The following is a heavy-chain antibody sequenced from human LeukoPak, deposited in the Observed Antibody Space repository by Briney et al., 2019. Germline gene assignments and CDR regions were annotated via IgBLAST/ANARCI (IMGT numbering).Heavy chain of an antibody. CDR1: GGSISSYY. V-gene: IGHV4-59*08. D-gene: IGHD6-19*01. CDR3: ARQWGSSGSLGY. Sequence: SETLSLTCTVSGGSISSYYWSWIRQPPGKGLEWIGYIYYSGSTNYNPSLKSRVTISVDTSKNQFSLKLSSVTAADTAVYYCARQWGSSGSLGYWGQGTLVTVSS. CDR2: IYYSGST. J-gene: IGHJ4*02.